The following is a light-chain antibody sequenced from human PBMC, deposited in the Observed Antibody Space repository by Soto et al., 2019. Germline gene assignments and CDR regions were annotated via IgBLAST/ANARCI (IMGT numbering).Light chain of an antibody. Sequence: QSALTQPPSASGSPGQSVTISCTGTSSDVGGYKYVSWYQHHPGKAPKLMIYEVSKRPSGVPDRFSGSKSGNTASLTVSGLQAEDEADYYCTSYRDSSNLVFGGGTKLTVL. V-gene: IGLV2-8*01. CDR3: TSYRDSSNLV. CDR1: SSDVGGYKY. J-gene: IGLJ2*01. CDR2: EVS.